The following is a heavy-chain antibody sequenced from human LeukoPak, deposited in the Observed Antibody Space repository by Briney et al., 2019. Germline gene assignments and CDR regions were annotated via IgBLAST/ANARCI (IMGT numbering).Heavy chain of an antibody. Sequence: TLSLTCTVSGGSISSGGYYWSWIRQHPGKGLEWIGYIYYSGSTYYNPSLKGRVTISVDTSKNQFSLKLSSVTAADTAVYYCARDSSGWSWFDYWGQGTLVTVSS. CDR3: ARDSSGWSWFDY. D-gene: IGHD6-19*01. J-gene: IGHJ4*02. CDR1: GGSISSGGYY. V-gene: IGHV4-31*03. CDR2: IYYSGST.